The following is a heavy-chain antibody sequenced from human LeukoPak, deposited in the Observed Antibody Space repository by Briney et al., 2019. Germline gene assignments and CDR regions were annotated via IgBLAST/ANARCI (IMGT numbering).Heavy chain of an antibody. V-gene: IGHV4-39*01. Sequence: SETLSLTCTVSGGSISSSTYYWGWIRQPPGKGLEWIGSIYYTGSTYYNPSLKSRVAISVDTSKNQFSLKLSSVSAADTAVYYCASRRNWNDKRVLRFDYWGQGTLVTVSS. D-gene: IGHD1-1*01. CDR2: IYYTGST. CDR1: GGSISSSTYY. J-gene: IGHJ4*02. CDR3: ASRRNWNDKRVLRFDY.